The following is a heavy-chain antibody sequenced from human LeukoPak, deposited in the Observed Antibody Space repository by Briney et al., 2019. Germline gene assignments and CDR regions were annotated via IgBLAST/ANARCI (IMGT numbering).Heavy chain of an antibody. V-gene: IGHV1-46*01. Sequence: ASVKVSCKASGYSFTSYYMHWVRQAPGQGLEWMGIINPSGGSTRYAQKFQGRVTMTRDTSTSTVYMELSSLRSEDTAVYYCASLGIAAAGTDYYYYGMDVWGQGTTVTVSS. D-gene: IGHD6-13*01. CDR1: GYSFTSYY. CDR3: ASLGIAAAGTDYYYYGMDV. CDR2: INPSGGST. J-gene: IGHJ6*02.